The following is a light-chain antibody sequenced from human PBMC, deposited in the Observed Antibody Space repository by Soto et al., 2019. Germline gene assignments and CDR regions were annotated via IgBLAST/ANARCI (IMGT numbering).Light chain of an antibody. V-gene: IGKV3-20*01. CDR2: AAS. CDR1: QSVSSNY. CDR3: QQYGTSPHP. J-gene: IGKJ2*01. Sequence: EIVLTQSPGTLSLSPGERATLSCRASQSVSSNYLAWYQQKPGQAPRLLIYAASSRATDIPDRFSGSGSGTAFTLTISRLEPEDSAVYSCQQYGTSPHPFGQGTKLEIK.